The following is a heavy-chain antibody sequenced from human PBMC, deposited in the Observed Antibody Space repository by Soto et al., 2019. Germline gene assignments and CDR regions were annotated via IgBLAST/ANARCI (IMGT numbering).Heavy chain of an antibody. CDR3: ARDFDSTIFGVAPVDY. Sequence: GGSLRLSCAASGFTFSSYSMNWVRQAPGKGLEWVSSISSSSSYIYYADSVKGRSTISRDNAKNSLYLQMNSLRAEDTAVYYCARDFDSTIFGVAPVDYWGQGTLVTVSS. D-gene: IGHD3-3*01. CDR2: ISSSSSYI. CDR1: GFTFSSYS. J-gene: IGHJ4*02. V-gene: IGHV3-21*01.